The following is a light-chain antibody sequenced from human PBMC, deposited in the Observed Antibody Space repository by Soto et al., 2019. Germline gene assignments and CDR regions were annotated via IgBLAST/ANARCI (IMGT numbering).Light chain of an antibody. V-gene: IGLV3-1*01. Sequence: SYELTQPPSVSVSPGRTASITCSGDNLGKKYVSWYQQKPGQAPVVAIYQDNKRPSGIPERISGCNSGNTATLTIGGTQAVDEADYYCQAWDSSTGLFGGGTKLTVL. J-gene: IGLJ2*01. CDR1: NLGKKY. CDR3: QAWDSSTGL. CDR2: QDN.